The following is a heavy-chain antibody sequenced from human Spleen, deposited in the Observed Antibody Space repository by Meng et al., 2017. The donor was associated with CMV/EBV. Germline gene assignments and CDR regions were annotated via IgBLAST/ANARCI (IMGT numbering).Heavy chain of an antibody. J-gene: IGHJ4*02. CDR2: IYIGAGNT. V-gene: IGHV3-23*03. CDR3: AKDSRGWSYYLDS. Sequence: GGSLRLSCAASGFTFTTYAMSWVRQAPGKGLEWVAVIYIGAGNTYYADSVKGRFTISRDNSNNTLYLQMDRLRAGDTAVYFCAKDSRGWSYYLDSWGQGTLVTVSS. CDR1: GFTFTTYA. D-gene: IGHD3-22*01.